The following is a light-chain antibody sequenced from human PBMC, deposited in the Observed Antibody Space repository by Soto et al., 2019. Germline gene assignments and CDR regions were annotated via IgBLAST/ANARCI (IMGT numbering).Light chain of an antibody. J-gene: IGLJ1*01. Sequence: QSVLTQPPSASGSPGQSVTISCTGTSSDVGGYNYVSWYQQHPGKAPKLMIYEVSKRPSGVPDRFSGSKSGNTASLTVSGLQAVDEADYYCSSCAGSNNFVFGTGTKLTVL. CDR1: SSDVGGYNY. CDR2: EVS. V-gene: IGLV2-8*01. CDR3: SSCAGSNNFV.